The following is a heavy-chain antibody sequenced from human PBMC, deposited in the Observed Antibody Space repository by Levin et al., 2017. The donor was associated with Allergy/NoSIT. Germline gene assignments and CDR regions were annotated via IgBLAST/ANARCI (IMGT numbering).Heavy chain of an antibody. J-gene: IGHJ6*02. Sequence: GGSLRLSCAASGFTFSSFWMHWVRQGPGKGLVWVSRINGEGSSTTYADSVKGRFTVSRDNAKNTLYLQMNSLRVEDTAVYYCAREVRGSSLHYYYDALDVWGQGTTVTVSS. V-gene: IGHV3-74*03. CDR3: AREVRGSSLHYYYDALDV. D-gene: IGHD6-6*01. CDR1: GFTFSSFW. CDR2: INGEGSST.